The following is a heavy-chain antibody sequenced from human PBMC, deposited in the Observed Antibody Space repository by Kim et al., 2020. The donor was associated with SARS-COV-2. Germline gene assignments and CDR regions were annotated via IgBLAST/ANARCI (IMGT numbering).Heavy chain of an antibody. CDR3: ASPPDNWFDP. V-gene: IGHV3-30-3*01. Sequence: GGSLRLSCAASGFTFSSYAMHWVRQAPGKGLEWVAVISYDGSNKYYADSVKGRFTISRDNSKNTLYLQMNSLRAEDTAVYYCASPPDNWFDPWGQGTLVTVSS. CDR1: GFTFSSYA. CDR2: ISYDGSNK. J-gene: IGHJ5*02.